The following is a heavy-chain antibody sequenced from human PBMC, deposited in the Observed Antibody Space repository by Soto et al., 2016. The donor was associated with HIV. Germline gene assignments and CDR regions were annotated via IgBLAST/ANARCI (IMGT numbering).Heavy chain of an antibody. Sequence: EVQLVESGGGLVKPGGSLRLSCTASGFNFSNAWMSWVRQTPGKGLEWVGRVKSKTDGGTKDYAAPVKGRFTISRDDSKNILYLQMISLKAEDTAVYYCSGRALGDYGPTGLNYYYYYMDVWGKGTTVTVSS. CDR3: SGRALGDYGPTGLNYYYYYMDV. CDR1: GFNFSNAW. J-gene: IGHJ6*03. CDR2: VKSKTDGGTK. D-gene: IGHD4-17*01. V-gene: IGHV3-15*01.